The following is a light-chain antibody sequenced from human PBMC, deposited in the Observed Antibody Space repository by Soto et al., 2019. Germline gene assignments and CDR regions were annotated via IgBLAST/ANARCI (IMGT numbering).Light chain of an antibody. CDR1: SSEVGSYNL. Sequence: QSALTQPASVSGSPGQSITISCTGTSSEVGSYNLVSWYQQDPGKAPKLMIYGATKRPSGVSNRFSGSKSGNTASLTISGLQAEDEADYYCCSYTSSSTKVFGGGTKLTVL. J-gene: IGLJ2*01. CDR2: GAT. V-gene: IGLV2-14*02. CDR3: CSYTSSSTKV.